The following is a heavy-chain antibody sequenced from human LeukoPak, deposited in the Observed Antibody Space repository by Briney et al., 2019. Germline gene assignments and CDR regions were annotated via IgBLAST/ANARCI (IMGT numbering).Heavy chain of an antibody. CDR2: INSDGSST. V-gene: IGHV3-74*01. CDR3: ARDRGWFPQDY. CDR1: GFTFSSYG. D-gene: IGHD3-10*01. Sequence: GGSLRLSCAASGFTFSSYGMHWVRQAPGKGLVWVSHINSDGSSTSYADSVKGRFTISRDNAKNTLHLQMNSLRAEDTAVYYCARDRGWFPQDYWGQGTLVTVSS. J-gene: IGHJ4*02.